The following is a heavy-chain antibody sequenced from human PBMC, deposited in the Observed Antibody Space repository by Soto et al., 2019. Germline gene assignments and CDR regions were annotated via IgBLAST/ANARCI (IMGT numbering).Heavy chain of an antibody. CDR1: GGSFSGYY. J-gene: IGHJ6*03. V-gene: IGHV4-34*01. CDR3: ARGRGYCTNGVCYSSYYYYYMDV. D-gene: IGHD2-8*01. CDR2: INHSGST. Sequence: SETLSLTCAVYGGSFSGYYWSWIRQPPGKGLEWIGEINHSGSTNYNPSLKSRVTISVDTSKNQFSLKLSSVTAADTAVYYCARGRGYCTNGVCYSSYYYYYMDVWGKGTTVTVSS.